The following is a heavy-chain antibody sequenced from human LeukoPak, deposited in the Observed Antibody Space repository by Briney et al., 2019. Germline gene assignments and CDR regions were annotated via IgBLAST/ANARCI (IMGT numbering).Heavy chain of an antibody. CDR3: AKVRGGYFDY. J-gene: IGHJ4*02. V-gene: IGHV3-23*01. Sequence: GGSLRLSCAASRFTFSSYAMSWVRQAPGKGLEWVSGITESGGSTYYADSVKGRLTISRDNSKNTLYLQMNSLRAEDTAVYYCAKVRGGYFDYWGQGTLVTVSS. CDR2: ITESGGST. CDR1: RFTFSSYA. D-gene: IGHD3-10*01.